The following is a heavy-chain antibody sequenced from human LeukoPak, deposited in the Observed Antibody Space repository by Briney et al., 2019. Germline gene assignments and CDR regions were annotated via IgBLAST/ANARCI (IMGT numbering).Heavy chain of an antibody. Sequence: ASVKVSCKASGYTFTSYGIIWVRQAPGQGLEWMGWISAYNGNTNYAQKLQGRVTMTTDTSTSTAYMELRSLSSDDTAVYYCARLAYYYGSGSYYNEYYFAYWGQGTLVTVSS. CDR3: ARLAYYYGSGSYYNEYYFAY. CDR2: ISAYNGNT. V-gene: IGHV1-18*01. D-gene: IGHD3-10*01. CDR1: GYTFTSYG. J-gene: IGHJ4*02.